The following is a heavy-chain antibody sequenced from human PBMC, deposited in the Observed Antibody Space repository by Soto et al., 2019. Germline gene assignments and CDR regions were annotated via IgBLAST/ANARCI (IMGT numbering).Heavy chain of an antibody. CDR2: IYYSGST. CDR1: GGSISSYY. CDR3: ARRVMTTVNYYYYYYMDV. J-gene: IGHJ6*03. D-gene: IGHD4-4*01. V-gene: IGHV4-59*08. Sequence: SETLSLTCTVSGGSISSYYWSWIRQPPGKGLEWIGYIYYSGSTNYNPSLKSRVTISVDTSKNQFSLKLSSVTAADTAVYYCARRVMTTVNYYYYYYMDVWGKGTTVTVSS.